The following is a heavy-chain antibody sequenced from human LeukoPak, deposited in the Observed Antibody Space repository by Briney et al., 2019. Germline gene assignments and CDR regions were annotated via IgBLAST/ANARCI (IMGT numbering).Heavy chain of an antibody. Sequence: GESLKISCGGSGFSFSNYWIAWVRQMPGKGLECMGIIYPGYSDTRYSPSFQGQVTISADKSTNTAYLQWGSLKASDTAMYYCARQPTTLYYGMDVWGQGTTVTVSS. CDR1: GFSFSNYW. V-gene: IGHV5-51*01. CDR2: IYPGYSDT. CDR3: ARQPTTLYYGMDV. D-gene: IGHD1-14*01. J-gene: IGHJ6*02.